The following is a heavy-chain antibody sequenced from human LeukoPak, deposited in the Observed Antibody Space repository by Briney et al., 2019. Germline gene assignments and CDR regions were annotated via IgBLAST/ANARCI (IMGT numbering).Heavy chain of an antibody. Sequence: PSQTLSLTCTVSGGSISSGGYYWSWIRQHPGKGLEWIGYIYYSGSTYYNPSLKSRVTISVDTSKNQSSLKLSSVTAADTAVYYCSANYYDSSGYYYDFDYWGQGTLVTVSS. D-gene: IGHD3-22*01. CDR2: IYYSGST. J-gene: IGHJ4*02. V-gene: IGHV4-31*03. CDR3: SANYYDSSGYYYDFDY. CDR1: GGSISSGGYY.